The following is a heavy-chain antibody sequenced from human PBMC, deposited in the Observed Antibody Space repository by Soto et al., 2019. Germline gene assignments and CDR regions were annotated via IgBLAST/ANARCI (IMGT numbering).Heavy chain of an antibody. V-gene: IGHV3-30-3*01. Sequence: PGGSLRLSCAASGFTFSSYAMHWVRQAPGKGLEWVAVISYDGSNKYYADSVKGRFTISRDNSKNTLYLQMNSLRAEDTTVYYCAREEGPFQFQDVLYYGMAVRGQGTTVTVSS. D-gene: IGHD3-10*02. J-gene: IGHJ6*02. CDR2: ISYDGSNK. CDR1: GFTFSSYA. CDR3: AREEGPFQFQDVLYYGMAV.